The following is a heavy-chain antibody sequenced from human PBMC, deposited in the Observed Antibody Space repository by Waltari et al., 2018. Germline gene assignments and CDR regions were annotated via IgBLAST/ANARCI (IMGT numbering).Heavy chain of an antibody. CDR2: IYWNDDK. CDR3: AHRRWVSPKRADGYYGMDV. J-gene: IGHJ6*02. CDR1: GFSLSTSGVG. V-gene: IGHV2-5*01. D-gene: IGHD1-1*01. Sequence: QITLKESGPTLVKPTQTLTLTCTFSGFSLSTSGVGVGWIRQPPGKALEWLALIYWNDDKRYSPSLKSRLTITKDTSKNQVVLTMTNMDPVDTATYYCAHRRWVSPKRADGYYGMDVWGQGTTVTVSS.